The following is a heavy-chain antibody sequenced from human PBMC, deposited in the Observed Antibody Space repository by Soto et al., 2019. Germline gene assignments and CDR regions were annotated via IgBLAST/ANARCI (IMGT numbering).Heavy chain of an antibody. CDR1: GFTFSSYA. CDR2: ISGSGGST. CDR3: ATHLIVVVPAAGFDP. V-gene: IGHV3-23*01. Sequence: GGSLRLSCAASGFTFSSYAMSWVRQAPGKGLEWVSAISGSGGSTYYADSVKGRFTISRDNSKNTLYLQMNSLRAEDTAVYYCATHLIVVVPAAGFDPWGQGTLVTVSS. D-gene: IGHD2-2*01. J-gene: IGHJ5*02.